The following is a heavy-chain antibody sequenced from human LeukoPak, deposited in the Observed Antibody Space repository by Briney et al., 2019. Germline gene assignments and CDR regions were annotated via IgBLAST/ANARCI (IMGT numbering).Heavy chain of an antibody. Sequence: GGPLRLSCAASGFTFSSYSMNWVRQAPGKGLEWVSSISSSSSYIYYADSVKGRFTSSRDNAKNSLYLQMNSLRAEDTALYYCAKDIGYSSSGSDYWGQGTPVTVSS. CDR1: GFTFSSYS. D-gene: IGHD6-6*01. J-gene: IGHJ4*02. V-gene: IGHV3-21*04. CDR3: AKDIGYSSSGSDY. CDR2: ISSSSSYI.